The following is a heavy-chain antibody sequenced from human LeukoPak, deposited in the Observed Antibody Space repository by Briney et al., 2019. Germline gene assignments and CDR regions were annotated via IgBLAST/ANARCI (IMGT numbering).Heavy chain of an antibody. Sequence: ASVKVSCKASGYTFTSYDINWVRHATGQGPEWMGWMNPNSGNTGYAQKFQGRVTMTRNTSISTAYMELSSLRSEDTAVYYCARGSLMIGPKIDYWGQGTLVTVSS. CDR1: GYTFTSYD. J-gene: IGHJ4*02. V-gene: IGHV1-8*01. CDR2: MNPNSGNT. D-gene: IGHD3-22*01. CDR3: ARGSLMIGPKIDY.